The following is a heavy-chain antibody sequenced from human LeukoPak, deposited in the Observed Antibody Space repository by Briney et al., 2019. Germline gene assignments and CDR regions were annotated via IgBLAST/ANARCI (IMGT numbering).Heavy chain of an antibody. CDR1: GFTFSTYD. CDR2: IHQHGSKE. CDR3: ARDDDLSSGLDY. V-gene: IGHV3-7*01. Sequence: PGGSLRLSCAASGFTFSTYDMNWVRQAPGKGLEWVANIHQHGSKENYLDSVKGRFTISRDNAKSSIYLQMNSLRAEDTAVYYCARDDDLSSGLDYWGQGTLVTVSS. J-gene: IGHJ4*02. D-gene: IGHD6-19*01.